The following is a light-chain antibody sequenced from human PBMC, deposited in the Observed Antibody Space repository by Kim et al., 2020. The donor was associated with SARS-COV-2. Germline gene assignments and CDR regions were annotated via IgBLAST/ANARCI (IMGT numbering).Light chain of an antibody. V-gene: IGKV3-20*01. J-gene: IGKJ1*01. CDR3: QQYADSPPT. CDR2: GIS. CDR1: QTISRVP. Sequence: SPGERPPPACRASQTISRVPRAWYQQKPGQAPRLIMFGISTRAIGVPDRFSGSESETDFILTISRLEPEDFAVYYCQQYADSPPTFGQGTKVDIK.